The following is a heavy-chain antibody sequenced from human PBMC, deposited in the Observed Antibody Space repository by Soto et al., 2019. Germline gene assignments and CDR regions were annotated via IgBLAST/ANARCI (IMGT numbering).Heavy chain of an antibody. CDR3: AKRSSSSTCDY. CDR2: ISGSDDST. D-gene: IGHD6-6*01. Sequence: EVQLLESGGGLVQPGESLRLSCAASGFTFSSYAMSWVRQAPGKGLEWVSVISGSDDSTYYADSVKGRFTISRDNSKNTLYLQMNSLRAEDTAVYYCAKRSSSSTCDYWCQGTLVTVSS. V-gene: IGHV3-23*01. J-gene: IGHJ4*02. CDR1: GFTFSSYA.